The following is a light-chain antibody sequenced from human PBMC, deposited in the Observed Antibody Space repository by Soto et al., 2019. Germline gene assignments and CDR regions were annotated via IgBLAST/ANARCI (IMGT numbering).Light chain of an antibody. CDR3: QQHNNLPFT. CDR1: HDIINS. J-gene: IGKJ4*01. V-gene: IGKV1-33*01. Sequence: DVQMTQSPSSLSASVGDRVTITCQASHDIINSLNWYHQRPRRAPKLLISDASNLEAGVPSRFSGGGSGTSFTFTISDLQPEDFGEYYCQQHNNLPFTFGGGTNLEIK. CDR2: DAS.